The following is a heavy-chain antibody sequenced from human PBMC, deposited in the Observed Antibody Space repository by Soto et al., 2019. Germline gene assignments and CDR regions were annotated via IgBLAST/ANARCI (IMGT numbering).Heavy chain of an antibody. V-gene: IGHV4-59*08. CDR3: ARLGGFYQSLDS. CDR1: GGSIRSYY. J-gene: IGHJ5*01. Sequence: SATLSLTCPVVGGSIRSYYWSWIRQPPGKVLEWIGYIYYPGTTTYNPSIKSRVTISVDSSKNQFSLNLTSVSAADTAVYYCARLGGFYQSLDSWGQGTLVTVS. D-gene: IGHD3-22*01. CDR2: IYYPGTT.